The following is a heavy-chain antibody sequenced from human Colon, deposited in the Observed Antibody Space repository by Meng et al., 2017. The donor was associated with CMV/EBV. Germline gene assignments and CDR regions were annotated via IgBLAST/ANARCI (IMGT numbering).Heavy chain of an antibody. CDR2: INPITGGT. V-gene: IGHV1-2*02. CDR3: ASLSGGDFDY. CDR1: GTTFTVYF. D-gene: IGHD1-26*01. J-gene: IGHJ4*02. Sequence: VLLGQAGVEGERPGAPVKASCRASGTTFTVYFMYWVRQAPGQGLEWLGVINPITGGTNYAQKFQGRVTMTRDTSMNTAYMELSRLRSDDTAVYYCASLSGGDFDYWGQGTLVTVSS.